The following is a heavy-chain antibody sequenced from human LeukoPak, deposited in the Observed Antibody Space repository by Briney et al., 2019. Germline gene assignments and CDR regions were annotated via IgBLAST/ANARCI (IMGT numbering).Heavy chain of an antibody. CDR3: ARHSSSWYIRYFDY. D-gene: IGHD6-13*01. V-gene: IGHV4-4*02. CDR2: IYHSGST. CDR1: GGSISSSNW. J-gene: IGHJ4*02. Sequence: SETLSLTCAVSGGSISSSNWWSWVRQPPGKGLEWIGEIYHSGSTNYNPSLKSRVTISVDKSKNQFSLKLSSVTAADTAVYYCARHSSSWYIRYFDYWGQGTLVTVSS.